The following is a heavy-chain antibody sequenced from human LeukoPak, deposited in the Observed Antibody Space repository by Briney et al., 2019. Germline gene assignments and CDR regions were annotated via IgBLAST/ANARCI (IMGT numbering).Heavy chain of an antibody. CDR3: AARGITGTTYYFDY. J-gene: IGHJ4*02. D-gene: IGHD1-20*01. CDR2: IYTSGST. V-gene: IGHV4-4*07. Sequence: PSETLSLTCTVSAGSISGYYWSWIRQPAGKGLEWIGRIYTSGSTNYNPSLKSRVTMSVDTSKNQFSLKLSSVTAADTAVYYCAARGITGTTYYFDYWGQGTLVTVSS. CDR1: AGSISGYY.